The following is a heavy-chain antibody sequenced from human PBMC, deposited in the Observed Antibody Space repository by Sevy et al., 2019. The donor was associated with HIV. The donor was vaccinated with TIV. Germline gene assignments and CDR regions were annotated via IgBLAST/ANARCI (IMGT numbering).Heavy chain of an antibody. CDR2: MNPNSGNT. D-gene: IGHD2-2*01. Sequence: ASVKVSCKASGYTFTSYDINWVRQATGQGLEWMGWMNPNSGNTGYAQKFQGRVTMTRNTSISTAYMELSSLRSEDTAVYYCARGYYKLLFYYYYYGMDVWGQGTTVTVSS. CDR3: ARGYYKLLFYYYYYGMDV. V-gene: IGHV1-8*01. CDR1: GYTFTSYD. J-gene: IGHJ6*02.